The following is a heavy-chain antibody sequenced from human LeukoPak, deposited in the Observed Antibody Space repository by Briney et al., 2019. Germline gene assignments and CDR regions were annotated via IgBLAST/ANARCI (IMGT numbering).Heavy chain of an antibody. D-gene: IGHD6-13*01. Sequence: GGSLRLSCAASGFTVSSNEMSWVRQAPGKGLEWVSSISGGSTYYADSRKGRFTISRDNSKNTLFLQMNSLRAEDTAVYYCAKDRAYGTSWYGCSTPWGQGTLVTVSS. CDR3: AKDRAYGTSWYGCSTP. J-gene: IGHJ5*02. CDR1: GFTVSSNE. V-gene: IGHV3-38-3*01. CDR2: ISGGST.